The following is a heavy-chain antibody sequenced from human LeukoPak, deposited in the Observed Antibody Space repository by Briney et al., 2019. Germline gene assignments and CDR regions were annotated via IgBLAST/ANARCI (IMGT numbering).Heavy chain of an antibody. CDR3: ARRSTDGFGPYYMDV. J-gene: IGHJ6*03. V-gene: IGHV3-11*01. CDR1: GFTFSDYY. Sequence: GGSLRLSCAASGFTFSDYYMSWIRQAPGKGLEWVSYISSSGSTIYYADSVKGRFTISRDNAKNSLYLQMNSLRAEDTAVYYCARRSTDGFGPYYMDVWGKGTTVTVSS. CDR2: ISSSGSTI. D-gene: IGHD3/OR15-3a*01.